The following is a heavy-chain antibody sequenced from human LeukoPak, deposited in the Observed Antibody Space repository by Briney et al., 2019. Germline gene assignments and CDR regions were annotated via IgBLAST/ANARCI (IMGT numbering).Heavy chain of an antibody. Sequence: SETLSLTCTVSGGSISSGDYYWSWIRQPPGKGLEGIGYIYYSGSTYYNPSLKSRVTMSVDTSKNQFSLKMSSVTAADTAVYYCASNYGSGSYHYFDYWGQGTLVTVSS. J-gene: IGHJ4*02. V-gene: IGHV4-30-4*01. CDR3: ASNYGSGSYHYFDY. CDR2: IYYSGST. D-gene: IGHD3-10*01. CDR1: GGSISSGDYY.